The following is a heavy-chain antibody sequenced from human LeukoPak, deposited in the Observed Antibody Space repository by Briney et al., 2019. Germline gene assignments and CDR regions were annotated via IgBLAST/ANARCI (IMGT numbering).Heavy chain of an antibody. CDR1: GFTFSNYG. V-gene: IGHV3-33*01. CDR3: ASSTQISKYADY. D-gene: IGHD2-2*01. J-gene: IGHJ4*02. Sequence: GTSLRLSCAASGFTFSNYGMHWVRQAPGKGLEWVAVIWQDGSNEYYADSVRGRFTISRDNSKNTLYLQMSSLRAEDTAVYYCASSTQISKYADYWGQGALVTVSS. CDR2: IWQDGSNE.